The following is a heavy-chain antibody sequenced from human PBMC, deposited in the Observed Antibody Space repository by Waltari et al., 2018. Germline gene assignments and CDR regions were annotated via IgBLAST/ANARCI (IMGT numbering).Heavy chain of an antibody. J-gene: IGHJ5*02. V-gene: IGHV1-2*02. CDR2: INPKSGDT. CDR3: ARGEGAYSWLDP. CDR1: GYTFTTHY. D-gene: IGHD3-16*01. Sequence: QVQLVQSGAEVQKPGASVMVSCKASGYTFTTHYMHWVRQAPGQGLEWMGWINPKSGDTNYAQKFQGRVTMTRDTSITTVYMELSRLQSDDTAVYYCARGEGAYSWLDPWGQGTLVTVSP.